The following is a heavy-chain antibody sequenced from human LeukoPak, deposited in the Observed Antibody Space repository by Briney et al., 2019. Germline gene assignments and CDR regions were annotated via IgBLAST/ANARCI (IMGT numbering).Heavy chain of an antibody. D-gene: IGHD6-6*01. CDR3: AKETSSSFDY. CDR1: GFTFSSYA. Sequence: GGSLRLSCAASGFTFSSYAMNWVRQAPGKGLEWVSGISNSGDSTYYADSVKGRFTISRDNSKNTLYLQMNSLRAEDTAVYYCAKETSSSFDYWGQGTLVTVSS. J-gene: IGHJ4*02. CDR2: ISNSGDST. V-gene: IGHV3-23*01.